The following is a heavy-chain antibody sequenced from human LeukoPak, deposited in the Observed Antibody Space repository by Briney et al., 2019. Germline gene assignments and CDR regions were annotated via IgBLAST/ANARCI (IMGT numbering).Heavy chain of an antibody. Sequence: GGSLRLSCAASGFTFSRYWMHWVRQAPGKGLVWVSRINSDGSSTTYADSVRGRFTISRDNAKNTLYLQMNSLRAEDTAVYYCARATGYQLLAGYFYYMDVWGKGTTVTVSS. CDR2: INSDGSST. CDR3: ARATGYQLLAGYFYYMDV. V-gene: IGHV3-74*01. D-gene: IGHD2-2*01. CDR1: GFTFSRYW. J-gene: IGHJ6*03.